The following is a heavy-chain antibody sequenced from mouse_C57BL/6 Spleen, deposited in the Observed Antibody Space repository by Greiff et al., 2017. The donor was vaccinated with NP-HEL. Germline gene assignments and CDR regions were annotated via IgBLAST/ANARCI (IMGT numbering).Heavy chain of an antibody. D-gene: IGHD1-1*01. CDR3: ARCATTGWYFDV. V-gene: IGHV1-52*01. Sequence: QVQLQQPGAELVRPGSSVKLSCKASGYTFTSYWMHWVKQRPIQGLEWIGNIDPSDSETHYNQKFKDKATLTVDKSSSTAYMQLSSLTSEDSAVYYCARCATTGWYFDVWGTGTTVTVSS. CDR1: GYTFTSYW. CDR2: IDPSDSET. J-gene: IGHJ1*03.